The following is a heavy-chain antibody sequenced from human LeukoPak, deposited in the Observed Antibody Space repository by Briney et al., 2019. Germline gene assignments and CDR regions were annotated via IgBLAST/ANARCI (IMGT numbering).Heavy chain of an antibody. D-gene: IGHD1-26*01. CDR2: ISNNGGYT. Sequence: GGSLRLSCAASGFTFSSSAMSWVRQAPGKGLEWVSAISNNGGYTYYADSVQGRFTISRDNSKNTLYLHMNSLRAEDTAVYYCARDPGSGPSAWENWGQGTLVTVSS. J-gene: IGHJ4*02. CDR3: ARDPGSGPSAWEN. CDR1: GFTFSSSA. V-gene: IGHV3-23*01.